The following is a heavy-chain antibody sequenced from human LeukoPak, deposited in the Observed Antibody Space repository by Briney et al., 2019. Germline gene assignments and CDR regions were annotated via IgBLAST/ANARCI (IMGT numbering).Heavy chain of an antibody. CDR2: INHSGST. CDR1: GGSFSGYY. J-gene: IGHJ3*02. Sequence: PSETLSLTCAVYGGSFSGYYWSWIRQPPGKGLEWIGEINHSGSTNYNPSLKSRVTISVGTSKNQFSLKLSYVTAADTALYYCARQTADYIVAFDIWGQGTMVTVSS. D-gene: IGHD4-11*01. V-gene: IGHV4-34*01. CDR3: ARQTADYIVAFDI.